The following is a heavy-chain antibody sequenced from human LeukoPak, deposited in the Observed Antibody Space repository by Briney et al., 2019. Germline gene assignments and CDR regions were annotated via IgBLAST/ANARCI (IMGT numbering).Heavy chain of an antibody. CDR3: ARGAWYDLLTGYYTHFDY. CDR1: GGSISSYY. D-gene: IGHD3-9*01. V-gene: IGHV4-59*01. Sequence: SETLSLTCTVSGGSISSYYWSWIRQPPGKGLEWIGYIYYSGSTNYNPSLKSRVTISVDTSKNQFSLKLSSVTAADTAVYYCARGAWYDLLTGYYTHFDYWGQGTLVTVSS. J-gene: IGHJ4*02. CDR2: IYYSGST.